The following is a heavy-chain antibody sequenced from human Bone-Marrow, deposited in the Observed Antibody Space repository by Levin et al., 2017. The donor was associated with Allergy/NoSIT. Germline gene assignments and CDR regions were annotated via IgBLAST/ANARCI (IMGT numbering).Heavy chain of an antibody. V-gene: IGHV3-48*03. CDR1: GFIFSSYE. J-gene: IGHJ6*03. D-gene: IGHD4-17*01. CDR2: ISTSGSAI. CDR3: AKAGTTVMLDYSYLDV. Sequence: GESLKISCAASGFIFSSYEMNWVRQVPGKGLDWVAYISTSGSAIYYADSVKGRFTISRDNAKNSLYLQMNSLRVEDTARYYCAKAGTTVMLDYSYLDVWGEGTAVTVSS.